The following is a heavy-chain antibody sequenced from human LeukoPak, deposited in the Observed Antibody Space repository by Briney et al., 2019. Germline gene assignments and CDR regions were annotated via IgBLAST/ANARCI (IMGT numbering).Heavy chain of an antibody. D-gene: IGHD4-17*01. J-gene: IGHJ2*01. Sequence: GASVKVSCKASGYIFSYYGISRVRQAPGQGLEWMGWISETHGKTNYAQKFQGRVTMTTDTSTSTAYMELRNLRSDDTAVYYCALDYGDSSSGYFDLWGRGTLVTVSA. CDR2: ISETHGKT. CDR3: ALDYGDSSSGYFDL. V-gene: IGHV1-18*01. CDR1: GYIFSYYG.